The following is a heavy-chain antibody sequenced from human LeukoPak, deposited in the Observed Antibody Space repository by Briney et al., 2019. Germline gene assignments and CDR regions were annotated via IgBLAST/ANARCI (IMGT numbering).Heavy chain of an antibody. D-gene: IGHD2-2*01. CDR3: ASRSTTGNYYYYYGMDV. V-gene: IGHV1-69*13. J-gene: IGHJ6*02. CDR2: IIPIFGTA. CDR1: GFTFTSYD. Sequence: SVKVSCKASGFTFTSYDFNWVRQATGQGLEWMGGIIPIFGTANYAQKFQGRVTITADESTSTAYMELSSLRSEDTAVYYCASRSTTGNYYYYYGMDVWGQGTTVTVSS.